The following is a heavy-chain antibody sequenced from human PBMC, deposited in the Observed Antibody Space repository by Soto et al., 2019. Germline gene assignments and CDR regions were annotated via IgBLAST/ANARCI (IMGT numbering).Heavy chain of an antibody. V-gene: IGHV4-31*03. Sequence: SETLSLTCTVSGGSISSGGYYWSWIRQHPGKGLEWIGYIYYSGSTNYNPSLKSRVTISVDKSKNQFSLKLSSVTAADTAVYYCASFRCTNGVCYTGGDYWGQGTLVTVSS. D-gene: IGHD2-8*01. CDR3: ASFRCTNGVCYTGGDY. CDR1: GGSISSGGYY. CDR2: IYYSGST. J-gene: IGHJ4*02.